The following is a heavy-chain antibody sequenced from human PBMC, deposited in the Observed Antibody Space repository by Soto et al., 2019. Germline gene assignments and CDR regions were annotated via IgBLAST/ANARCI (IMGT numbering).Heavy chain of an antibody. D-gene: IGHD1-26*01. CDR2: IIPIFGTA. CDR3: ARVLSGSYYRFEYFQH. Sequence: QVQLVQSGAEVKKPGSSVKVSCKASGGTFSSYAISWVRQAPGQGLELMGGIIPIFGTANYAQKFQGRVTITADKSTSTAYMELSSLRSEDTAVYYCARVLSGSYYRFEYFQHWGQGTLVTVSS. J-gene: IGHJ1*01. CDR1: GGTFSSYA. V-gene: IGHV1-69*06.